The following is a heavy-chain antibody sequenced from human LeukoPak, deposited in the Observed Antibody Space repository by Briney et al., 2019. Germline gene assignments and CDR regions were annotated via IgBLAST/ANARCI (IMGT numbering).Heavy chain of an antibody. CDR3: ARGDYPRGFDP. CDR1: GFTVSSNY. CDR2: IYSGGST. Sequence: GGSLRLSCAASGFTVSSNYMSWVRQAPGKGLEWVSVIYSGGSTYYADSVKGRFTITRDNSKNTLYLQMNSLRAEDTAVYYCARGDYPRGFDPWGQGTLVTVSS. D-gene: IGHD4/OR15-4a*01. V-gene: IGHV3-53*01. J-gene: IGHJ5*02.